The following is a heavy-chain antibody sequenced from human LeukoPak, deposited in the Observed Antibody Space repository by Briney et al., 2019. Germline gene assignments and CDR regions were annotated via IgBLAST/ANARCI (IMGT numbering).Heavy chain of an antibody. CDR1: GVTFNNAM. J-gene: IGHJ4*02. CDR3: TTDHRTIYGVVFPDY. Sequence: GGSLRLSCAVSGVTFNNAMMSWVRQAPGGRGEGSGRINYKTNGGTADYAEPVKGRFTISRDDSKDTLYLQMDSLKADDTAVYYCTTDHRTIYGVVFPDYWGQGTLVTVSS. D-gene: IGHD3-3*01. CDR2: INYKTNGGTA. V-gene: IGHV3-15*01.